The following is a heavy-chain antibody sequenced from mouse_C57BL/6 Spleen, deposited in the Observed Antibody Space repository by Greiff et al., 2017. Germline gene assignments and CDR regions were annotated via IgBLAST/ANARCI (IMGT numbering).Heavy chain of an antibody. D-gene: IGHD2-4*01. CDR3: ARAGDYDVAWFAY. Sequence: QVQLQQPGAELVKPGASVKMSCKASGYTFTSYWITWVKQRPGQGLEWIGDIYPGSGSTNYNEKFKSKATLTVDTASSTAYMQLSSLTSEDSAVYYCARAGDYDVAWFAYWGQGTLVTVSA. CDR1: GYTFTSYW. CDR2: IYPGSGST. J-gene: IGHJ3*01. V-gene: IGHV1-55*01.